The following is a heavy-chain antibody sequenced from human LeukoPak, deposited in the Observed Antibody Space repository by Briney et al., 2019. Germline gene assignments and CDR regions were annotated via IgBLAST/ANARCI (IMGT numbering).Heavy chain of an antibody. J-gene: IGHJ3*02. D-gene: IGHD2-15*01. CDR2: ISSRATNI. CDR1: GFSFSSFE. V-gene: IGHV3-48*03. Sequence: GGSLRLSCAASGFSFSSFEMNWVRLAPGKGLEWVSYISSRATNIYYADCVKGRFTISRDNAKNSLYLQMNSLRAEDTAVYYCAREGYCRDDTCLSYDAFDIWGQGTMVTVSS. CDR3: AREGYCRDDTCLSYDAFDI.